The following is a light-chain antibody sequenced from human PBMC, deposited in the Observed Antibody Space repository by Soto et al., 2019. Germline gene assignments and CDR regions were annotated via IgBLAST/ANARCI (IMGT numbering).Light chain of an antibody. CDR3: QHSYPTPPWT. CDR2: QAS. V-gene: IGKV1-5*03. CDR1: QSLNIW. J-gene: IGKJ1*01. Sequence: DTQMTQSPSTLSASVGDRVTITCRASQSLNIWLAWYQQKPGRAPQLLIYQASTLASGVPSRFSGSGSGSEFTLTISSLQPDDFATYYCQHSYPTPPWTFGQGTKVEIK.